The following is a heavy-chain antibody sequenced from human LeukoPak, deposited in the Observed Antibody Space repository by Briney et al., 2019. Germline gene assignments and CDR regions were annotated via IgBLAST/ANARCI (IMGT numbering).Heavy chain of an antibody. Sequence: GGSLRLFCAASGFTVSGNYMIWVRQAPGKGLECVSVIYTDDNTFYADSVKGRFTISRDNSKNTLYLQMNSLRAEDTAVYYCARYSGNLLRHYWGQGTLVTVSS. CDR3: ARYSGNLLRHY. CDR1: GFTVSGNY. CDR2: IYTDDNT. D-gene: IGHD1-26*01. J-gene: IGHJ4*02. V-gene: IGHV3-53*01.